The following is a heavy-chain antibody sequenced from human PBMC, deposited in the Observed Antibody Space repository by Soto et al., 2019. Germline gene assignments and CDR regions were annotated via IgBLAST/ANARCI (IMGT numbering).Heavy chain of an antibody. J-gene: IGHJ5*02. D-gene: IGHD2-21*01. V-gene: IGHV3-30*03. Sequence: QVQLAESGGGVVQPGRSLRLSCATSGFVSNDYDIHWARQAPGKGLAWLASISYDGSNKYYANSVKGRFTISRDNSKNTLSLQINSLGAEDTAVYYCSRGIKGGLDAWGPGTLVTVSS. CDR2: ISYDGSNK. CDR3: SRGIKGGLDA. CDR1: GFVSNDYD.